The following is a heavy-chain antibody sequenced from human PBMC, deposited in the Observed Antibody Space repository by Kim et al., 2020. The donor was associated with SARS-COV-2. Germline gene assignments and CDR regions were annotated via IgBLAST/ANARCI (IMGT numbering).Heavy chain of an antibody. CDR1: GFTVSGNN. CDR2: IYSSGNT. CDR3: ARFRNDGP. V-gene: IGHV3-66*01. D-gene: IGHD1-1*01. Sequence: GGSLRLSCAASGFTVSGNNINWVRRAPGKGLEWVSIIYSSGNTYYADSVKGRFTISRDNSKNTLYLQMNSLRADDSAMYYCARFRNDGPLGQGTLVTVSS. J-gene: IGHJ5*02.